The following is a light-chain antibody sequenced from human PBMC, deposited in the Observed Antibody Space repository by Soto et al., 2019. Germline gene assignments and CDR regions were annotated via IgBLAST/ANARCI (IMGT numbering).Light chain of an antibody. CDR2: WAS. V-gene: IGKV4-1*01. CDR3: QQYYSTLTWT. CDR1: QSVLYISNNKXY. Sequence: DIVMTQSPDSLAVSLGERATINCKSSQSVLYISNNKXYXAXYQQKPGQPPKLLIYWASTRESGVPDRFSGSGSGTDFTLTISSLQAEDVAVYYCQQYYSTLTWTFGKGTKVDIK. J-gene: IGKJ1*01.